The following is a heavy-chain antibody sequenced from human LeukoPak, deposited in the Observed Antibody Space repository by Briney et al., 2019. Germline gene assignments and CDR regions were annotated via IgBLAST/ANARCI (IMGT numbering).Heavy chain of an antibody. Sequence: TSETLSLTCAVSGGSISSSNWWSWVRQPPGKGLEWIGEIYHSGSTNYNPSLKSRVTISVDKSKNQFSLKLTSVTAADTAVYYCAREPSYSRPRGNAFDIWGQGTMVTVSS. CDR2: IYHSGST. CDR3: AREPSYSRPRGNAFDI. V-gene: IGHV4-4*02. D-gene: IGHD3-10*01. CDR1: GGSISSSNW. J-gene: IGHJ3*02.